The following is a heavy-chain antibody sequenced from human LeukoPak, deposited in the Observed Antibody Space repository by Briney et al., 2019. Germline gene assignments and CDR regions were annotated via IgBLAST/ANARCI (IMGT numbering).Heavy chain of an antibody. J-gene: IGHJ6*02. CDR1: GYTFTTYG. D-gene: IGHD6-19*01. CDR2: ISPYNGNT. CDR3: AKDLFIAVANGMDV. V-gene: IGHV1-18*01. Sequence: ASVKVSCKASGYTFTTYGINWVRQAPGQGLEWMGWISPYNGNTTYAHKLQGRVTMTTDTSTSTAYMELRTLRSDDTAVYYCAKDLFIAVANGMDVWGQGTTVTVSS.